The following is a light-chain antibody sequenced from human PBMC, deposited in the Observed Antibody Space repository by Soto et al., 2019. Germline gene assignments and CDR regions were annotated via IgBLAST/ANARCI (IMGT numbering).Light chain of an antibody. CDR2: LDSDGSH. V-gene: IGLV4-69*01. Sequence: QLVLTQSPSASASLGASVKLTCTLSSGHSSYAIAWHQQQPEKGPRYLMKLDSDGSHTQGDAIPDRFSGSSSGAERYLTIYSLQSEDEADYYCQTWCTGIHVVFGGGTKLTVL. CDR1: SGHSSYA. J-gene: IGLJ2*01. CDR3: QTWCTGIHVV.